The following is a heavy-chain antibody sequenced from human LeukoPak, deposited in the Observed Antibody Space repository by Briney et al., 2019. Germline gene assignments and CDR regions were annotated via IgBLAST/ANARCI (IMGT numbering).Heavy chain of an antibody. CDR2: IYYSGST. D-gene: IGHD3-9*01. J-gene: IGHJ3*02. CDR1: GGSISSYY. V-gene: IGHV4-59*01. CDR3: AREGSPRGYDILTGSYAFDI. Sequence: SETLSLTCTASGGSISSYYWSWIRQPPGKGLEWIGYIYYSGSTNYNPSLKSRVTISVDTSKNQFSLKLSSVTAADTAVYYCAREGSPRGYDILTGSYAFDIWGQGTMVTVSS.